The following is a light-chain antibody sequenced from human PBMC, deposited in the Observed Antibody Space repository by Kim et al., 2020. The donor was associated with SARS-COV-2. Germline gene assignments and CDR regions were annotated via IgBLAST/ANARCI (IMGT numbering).Light chain of an antibody. V-gene: IGKV2-30*01. CDR2: KVS. CDR1: QSLVYSDGNSY. CDR3: MRGIHPIT. J-gene: IGKJ5*01. Sequence: DVVMTQSPLSLPATLGQPASISCRSSQSLVYSDGNSYLNCFQQRPGQSPSRLIYKVSNRDSGVPDRFSGSGSGTDFTLKSSRVEAEDVGVYYCMRGIHPITFGQGTRLEIK.